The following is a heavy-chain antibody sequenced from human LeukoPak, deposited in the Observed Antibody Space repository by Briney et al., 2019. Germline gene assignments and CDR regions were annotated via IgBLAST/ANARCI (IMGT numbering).Heavy chain of an antibody. CDR3: ATDSPLLEWLR. CDR1: GYTFTSHD. D-gene: IGHD3-3*01. V-gene: IGHV1-8*01. J-gene: IGHJ4*02. CDR2: MNPNSGNT. Sequence: ASVKVSCKASGYTFTSHDINWVRQATGQGLEWMGWMNPNSGNTGYAQKFQGRVIMTRDTAINTAYMELHSLRSEDTAVYYCATDSPLLEWLRWGQGTLVTVSS.